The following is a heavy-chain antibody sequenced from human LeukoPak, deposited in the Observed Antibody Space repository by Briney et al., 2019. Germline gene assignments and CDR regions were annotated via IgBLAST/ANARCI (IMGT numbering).Heavy chain of an antibody. CDR3: ARGYSYGSGAFDI. CDR1: GGSISSYY. Sequence: SETLSLTCTVSGGSISSYYWSWIRQPPGKGLEWIGYIYYSGSTNYNPSLKSRVTISVDTSKNQFSLKLSSVTAADTAVCYCARGYSYGSGAFDIWGQGTMVTVSS. J-gene: IGHJ3*02. CDR2: IYYSGST. V-gene: IGHV4-59*01. D-gene: IGHD5-18*01.